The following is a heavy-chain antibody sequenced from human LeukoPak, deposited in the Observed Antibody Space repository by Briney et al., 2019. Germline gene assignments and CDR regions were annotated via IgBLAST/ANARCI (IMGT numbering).Heavy chain of an antibody. CDR3: AKSDYYDSSGHPSSFEY. Sequence: GGAPRLSCAASGLPFSSYAMRLVRPAPGKRPEVDSALIGSGGSTYYADSVKGRFTISRDNSKNTLYLQMNSLRAEDTAVYYCAKSDYYDSSGHPSSFEYWGQGTLVTVCS. CDR2: LIGSGGST. V-gene: IGHV3-23*01. D-gene: IGHD3-22*01. CDR1: GLPFSSYA. J-gene: IGHJ4*02.